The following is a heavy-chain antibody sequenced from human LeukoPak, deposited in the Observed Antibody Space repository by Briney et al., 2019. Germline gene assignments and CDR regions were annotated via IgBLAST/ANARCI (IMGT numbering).Heavy chain of an antibody. CDR3: ARVIGDTAMVGDWYFDL. J-gene: IGHJ2*01. CDR1: GGTFSSYA. V-gene: IGHV1-69*13. CDR2: IMPIFGTA. Sequence: ASVKVSCKASGGTFSSYAISWVRQAPGQGLEWMGGIMPIFGTANYAQKFQGRVTITADESTSTAYMEQSSLRSEDTAVYYCARVIGDTAMVGDWYFDLWGRGTLVTVSS. D-gene: IGHD5-18*01.